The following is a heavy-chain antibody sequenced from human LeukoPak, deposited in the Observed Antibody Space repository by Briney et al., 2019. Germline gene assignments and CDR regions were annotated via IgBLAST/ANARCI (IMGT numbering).Heavy chain of an antibody. CDR2: INPNSGGT. V-gene: IGHV1-2*02. D-gene: IGHD5-24*01. CDR1: GYTFTGYY. Sequence: GASVKVSCKASGYTFTGYYMHWVRQAPGQGLEWMGWINPNSGGTNYAQKFQGRVTMTRDTSISTAYMELSRPRSDDTAVYYCARGGAPVEMATKIFDYWGQGTLVTVSS. CDR3: ARGGAPVEMATKIFDY. J-gene: IGHJ4*02.